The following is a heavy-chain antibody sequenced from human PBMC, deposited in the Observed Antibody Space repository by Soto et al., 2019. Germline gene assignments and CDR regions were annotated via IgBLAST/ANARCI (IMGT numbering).Heavy chain of an antibody. CDR1: GGSISRYY. J-gene: IGHJ4*02. CDR2: IYYSGST. Sequence: QVQLQESGPGLVKPSETLSLTCTVSGGSISRYYWSWSRQPPGKGLEWIGHIYYSGSTNYNPSLKSRVTISVDTSKNQFSLKLSSVTAADTAVYYCARERDTTGTTLFDYWGQGTLVTVSS. D-gene: IGHD1-1*01. CDR3: ARERDTTGTTLFDY. V-gene: IGHV4-59*01.